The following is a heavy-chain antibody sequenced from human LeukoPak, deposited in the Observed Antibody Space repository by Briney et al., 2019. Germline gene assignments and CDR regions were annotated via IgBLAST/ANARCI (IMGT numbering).Heavy chain of an antibody. CDR3: AREVAVAGMDAFDI. Sequence: ASVKVSCKASGYTFTGYCMHWVRQAPGQGLEWMGWINPNSGGTNYAQKFQGRVTMTRDTSISTAYMELSRLRSDDTAVYYCAREVAVAGMDAFDIWGQGTMVTVSS. J-gene: IGHJ3*02. CDR2: INPNSGGT. D-gene: IGHD6-19*01. CDR1: GYTFTGYC. V-gene: IGHV1-2*02.